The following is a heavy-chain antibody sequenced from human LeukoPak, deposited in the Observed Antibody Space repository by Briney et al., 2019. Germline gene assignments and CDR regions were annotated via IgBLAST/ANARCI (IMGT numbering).Heavy chain of an antibody. CDR1: GFSLSSYE. V-gene: IGHV3-48*03. Sequence: GGSLRLSCAASGFSLSSYEMNWIRQVPGKGLEWVSHISSGGNTQYYADSVSGRFTMSRDDAKNSLDLQMDSLRIEDTGVYYCARDIVNGPFVTSLESWGQGARVTVSS. D-gene: IGHD2-21*01. CDR2: ISSGGNTQ. J-gene: IGHJ4*02. CDR3: ARDIVNGPFVTSLES.